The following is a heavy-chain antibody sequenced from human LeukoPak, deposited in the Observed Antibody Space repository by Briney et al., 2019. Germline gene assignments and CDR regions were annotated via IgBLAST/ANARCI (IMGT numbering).Heavy chain of an antibody. V-gene: IGHV3-48*04. CDR3: ARWDYVWWSYRHGYDY. CDR1: GFTFSSYS. D-gene: IGHD3-16*02. Sequence: PGGSLRLSCAASGFTFSSYSMNWVRQAPGKGLEWVSYISSSSSTIYYADSVKGRFTISRDNAKNSLYLQMNSLRTEDTAVYYCARWDYVWWSYRHGYDYWGQRTLVTVSS. J-gene: IGHJ4*02. CDR2: ISSSSSTI.